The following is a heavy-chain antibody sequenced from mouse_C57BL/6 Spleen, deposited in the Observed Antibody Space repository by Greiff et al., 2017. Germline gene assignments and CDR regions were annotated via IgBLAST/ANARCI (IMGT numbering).Heavy chain of an antibody. V-gene: IGHV5-4*03. CDR2: ISDGGSYT. J-gene: IGHJ2*01. CDR1: GFTFSSYA. CDR3: ARRVRGYYFDY. Sequence: DVMLVESGGGLVKPGGSLKLSCAASGFTFSSYAMSWVRQTPEKRLEWVATISDGGSYTYYPDNVKGRFTISRDNAKNNLYLQMSHLKSEDTAMYYCARRVRGYYFDYWGQGTTLTVSS.